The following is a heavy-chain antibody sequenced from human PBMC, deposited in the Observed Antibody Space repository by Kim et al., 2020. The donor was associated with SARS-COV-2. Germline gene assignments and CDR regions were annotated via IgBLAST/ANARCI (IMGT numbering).Heavy chain of an antibody. J-gene: IGHJ4*02. Sequence: YADSVKGRFTISRDNSKNTLYLQMNSLRAEDTAVYYCAKARTMVRGENDYWGQGTLVTVSS. CDR3: AKARTMVRGENDY. V-gene: IGHV3-23*01. D-gene: IGHD3-10*01.